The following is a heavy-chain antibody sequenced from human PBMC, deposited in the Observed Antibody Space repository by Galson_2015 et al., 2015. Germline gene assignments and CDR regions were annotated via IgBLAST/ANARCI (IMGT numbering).Heavy chain of an antibody. J-gene: IGHJ6*03. CDR3: ARNYRYCSSTGCYSYYYYYMDV. Sequence: PALVKPTQTLTLTCTFSGFSLSTSGVGVGWIRQPPGKALEWLALIYWDDDKRYSPSLKSRLTITKDTSKNQVVLTMTNMDPVDTATYYCARNYRYCSSTGCYSYYYYYMDVWGKGTTVTVSS. CDR1: GFSLSTSGVG. D-gene: IGHD2-2*02. V-gene: IGHV2-5*02. CDR2: IYWDDDK.